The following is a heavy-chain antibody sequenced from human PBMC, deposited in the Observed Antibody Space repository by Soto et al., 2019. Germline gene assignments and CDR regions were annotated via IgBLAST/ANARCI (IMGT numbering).Heavy chain of an antibody. D-gene: IGHD6-19*01. CDR3: AKGVPGIAVAGTGYFQH. CDR2: ISGSGTST. CDR1: GFTFSNYA. Sequence: PGGSLRLSCGASGFTFSNYAMHWVRQVPGKGLEWVSGISGSGTSTYYADSVKGRFSISRDSSKNTLYPQMNSLRAEDTAVYYCAKGVPGIAVAGTGYFQHWGQGTLVTVSS. V-gene: IGHV3-23*01. J-gene: IGHJ1*01.